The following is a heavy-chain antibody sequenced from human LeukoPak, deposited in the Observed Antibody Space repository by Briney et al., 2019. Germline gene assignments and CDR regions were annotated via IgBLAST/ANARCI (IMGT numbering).Heavy chain of an antibody. CDR3: TRDQTPYY. CDR1: GFTFGDYA. V-gene: IGHV3-49*04. CDR2: IRSNLYGGTP. J-gene: IGHJ4*02. Sequence: QPGRSLRLSCTASGFTFGDYAMTWVRQAPGKGLEWVGFIRSNLYGGTPEYAASVKGRFTISRDDSNSIAYLEMDSLKTDDTAVYYCTRDQTPYYWGQGTLVTVSS.